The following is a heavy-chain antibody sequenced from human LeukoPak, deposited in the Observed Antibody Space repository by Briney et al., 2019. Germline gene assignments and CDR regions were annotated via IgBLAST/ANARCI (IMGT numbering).Heavy chain of an antibody. Sequence: SETPSLTCTVSGGSISSSSYYWGWIRQPPGKGLEWIGSIYYSGSTYYNPSLKSRVTISVDTSKNQFSLKLSSVTAADTAVYYCARNVDIVATIGPYFDYWGQGTLVTVSS. J-gene: IGHJ4*02. CDR3: ARNVDIVATIGPYFDY. CDR1: GGSISSSSYY. CDR2: IYYSGST. D-gene: IGHD5-12*01. V-gene: IGHV4-39*01.